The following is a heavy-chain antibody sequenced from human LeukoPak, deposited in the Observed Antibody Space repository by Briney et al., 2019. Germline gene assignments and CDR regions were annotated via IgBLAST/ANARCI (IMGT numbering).Heavy chain of an antibody. J-gene: IGHJ4*02. D-gene: IGHD6-13*01. Sequence: GGSLRLSCAASGFTFSSYAMHWVRQAPGKGLEWVAVISYGGSNKYYADSVKGRFTISRDNSKNTLYPQMNSLRAEDTAVYYCARAAAGLYYFDYWGQGTLVTVSS. CDR1: GFTFSSYA. CDR3: ARAAAGLYYFDY. V-gene: IGHV3-30*04. CDR2: ISYGGSNK.